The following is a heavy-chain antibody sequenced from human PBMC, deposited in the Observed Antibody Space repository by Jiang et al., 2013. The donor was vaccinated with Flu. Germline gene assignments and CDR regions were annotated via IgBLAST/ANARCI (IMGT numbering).Heavy chain of an antibody. CDR2: ISYDGSNK. CDR3: AKDGTPYGMDV. V-gene: IGHV3-30*18. J-gene: IGHJ6*02. Sequence: QLLESGGGVVQPGGPVRLSCAASGFTFSSYGMHWVRQAPGKGLEWVAVISYDGSNKYYADSVKGRFTISRDNSKNTLYLQMNSLRAEDTAVYYCAKDGTPYGMDVWGQGTTVTVSS. CDR1: GFTFSSYG.